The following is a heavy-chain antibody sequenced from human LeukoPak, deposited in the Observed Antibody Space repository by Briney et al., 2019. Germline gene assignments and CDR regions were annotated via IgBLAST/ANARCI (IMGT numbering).Heavy chain of an antibody. CDR1: GFTFSTYA. V-gene: IGHV3-23*01. J-gene: IGHJ4*02. CDR3: ASSQSITYPLDY. D-gene: IGHD1-20*01. Sequence: GGSLRLSCTVSGFTFSTYAMGWVRQAPGKGLEWVSATSGSGGNTYYADSVKGRFTVSRDNSVNTLHLQLDSLRVEDAAVYYCASSQSITYPLDYWGQGALVTVSS. CDR2: TSGSGGNT.